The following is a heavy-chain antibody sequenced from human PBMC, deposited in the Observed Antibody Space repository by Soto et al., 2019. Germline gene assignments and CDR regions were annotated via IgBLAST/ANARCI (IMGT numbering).Heavy chain of an antibody. CDR1: RFSFSNSA. CDR2: ISGRGDNT. J-gene: IGHJ2*01. V-gene: IGHV3-23*01. CDR3: AKGDLYFDL. Sequence: GGSLRLSCAASRFSFSNSAMNWVRQAPGKGLEWVSCISGRGDNTYYADSVKGRFTISRDNSKNTLYVQMNSLRAEDTAVYYCAKGDLYFDLWGRGTLVTVSS.